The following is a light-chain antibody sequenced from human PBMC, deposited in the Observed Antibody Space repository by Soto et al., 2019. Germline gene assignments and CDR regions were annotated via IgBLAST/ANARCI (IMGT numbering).Light chain of an antibody. V-gene: IGKV3-11*01. CDR2: DAS. J-gene: IGKJ5*01. Sequence: DIVMTQSPATLSVSPGERATLSCRASQSVSSNLARYQQKPGQAPRLLIHDASSRATGIPGRFSGRGSGTDFTLTISSLDPEDFAVYYCQHRSKFGPGTRLEIK. CDR3: QHRSK. CDR1: QSVSSN.